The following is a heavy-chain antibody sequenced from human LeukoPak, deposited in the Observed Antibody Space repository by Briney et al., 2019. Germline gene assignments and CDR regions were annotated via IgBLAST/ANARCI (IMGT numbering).Heavy chain of an antibody. V-gene: IGHV1-2*02. CDR2: INPNSGGT. CDR1: GYTFTVYY. Sequence: ASVRVSFKASGYTFTVYYMHWVRQAPGQGREWMGWINPNSGGTNYAQKFQGRVTMTRDTSISTAYMELSRLRSDDTAVYYCARAVAGTAPFDYWGQGTLVTVSS. D-gene: IGHD6-19*01. J-gene: IGHJ4*02. CDR3: ARAVAGTAPFDY.